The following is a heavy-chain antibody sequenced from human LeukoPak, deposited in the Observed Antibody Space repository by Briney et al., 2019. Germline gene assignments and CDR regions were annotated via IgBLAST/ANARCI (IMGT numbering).Heavy chain of an antibody. CDR1: GGSISTSNW. Sequence: SETLSLTCAVSGGSISTSNWWSWVRQPPGKGLEWIGEIYHSGITNYNPSLKSRVTISVDKSKNQFSLKLSSVTAADTAVYYCARGPGGYSFWFDPWGQGTLVTVSS. J-gene: IGHJ5*02. CDR3: ARGPGGYSFWFDP. CDR2: IYHSGIT. V-gene: IGHV4-4*02. D-gene: IGHD5-18*01.